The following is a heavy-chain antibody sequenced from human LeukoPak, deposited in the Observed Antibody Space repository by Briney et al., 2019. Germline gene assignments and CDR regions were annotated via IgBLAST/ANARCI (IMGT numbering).Heavy chain of an antibody. CDR3: ATESGTYSGTCFDY. CDR1: GFTYSSYN. CDR2: ISSTSNTM. D-gene: IGHD1-26*01. V-gene: IGHV3-48*01. J-gene: IGHJ4*02. Sequence: GGTLRLSCAASGFTYSSYNMNWVRQAPGKGPEWISYISSTSNTMYYAVSVKGRFTISRDNAKNSLYLQMNSLRAEDTAVYYCATESGTYSGTCFDYWGQGTLVTVSS.